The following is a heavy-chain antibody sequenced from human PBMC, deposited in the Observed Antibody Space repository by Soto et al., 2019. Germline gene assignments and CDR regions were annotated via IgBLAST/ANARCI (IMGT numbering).Heavy chain of an antibody. Sequence: QVQLMQSGAEVKKPGASVKVSCTTSVYMFISWVRQAPGQGPEWMGWISAYSGKTQYSQNFQDRFTMTTDTSTNTAYMELRSLRSEDTAIYYCAVDSSGSTADYYYYYGLDVWGQGTTVTVSS. CDR2: ISAYSGKT. V-gene: IGHV1-18*01. CDR1: VYMF. J-gene: IGHJ6*02. CDR3: AVDSSGSTADYYYYYGLDV. D-gene: IGHD3-22*01.